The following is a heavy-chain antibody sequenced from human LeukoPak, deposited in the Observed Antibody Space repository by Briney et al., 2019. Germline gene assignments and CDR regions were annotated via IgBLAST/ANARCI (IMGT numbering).Heavy chain of an antibody. D-gene: IGHD3-3*01. J-gene: IGHJ5*02. CDR3: ARHNELRSYDFWSGPNWFDP. V-gene: IGHV4-39*01. Sequence: SETLSLTCTVSGGSISSSSYYWGWIRQPPGKGLEWIGSIYYSGSTYYNPSLTSRVTISVDTSKNQFSLKLSSVTAADTAVYYCARHNELRSYDFWSGPNWFDPWGQGTLVTVSS. CDR1: GGSISSSSYY. CDR2: IYYSGST.